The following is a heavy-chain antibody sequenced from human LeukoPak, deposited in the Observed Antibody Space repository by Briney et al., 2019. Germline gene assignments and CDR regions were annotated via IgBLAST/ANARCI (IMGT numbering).Heavy chain of an antibody. Sequence: GASVKVSCKASGGTFSSYAISWVRQAPGQGLEWMGGIIPIFGTANYAQKFQGRVTITTDESTSTAYMELSSLRSEDTAVYYCARGGYYYGRFDYWGPGTLVTVSS. J-gene: IGHJ4*02. V-gene: IGHV1-69*05. CDR1: GGTFSSYA. CDR3: ARGGYYYGRFDY. CDR2: IIPIFGTA. D-gene: IGHD3-22*01.